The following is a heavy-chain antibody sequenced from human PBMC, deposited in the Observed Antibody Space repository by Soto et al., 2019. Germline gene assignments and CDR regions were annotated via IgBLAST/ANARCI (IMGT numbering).Heavy chain of an antibody. Sequence: PSETLSLTCTVSGGSVSSGSYYWSWIRQPPGKGLEWIGYIYYSGSTNYNPSLKTRVTISVDTSKNQFSLKLSSVTAADTAVYYCARVPVEMDTIGFYYYYGMDVWGQGTTVTVSS. CDR1: GGSVSSGSYY. J-gene: IGHJ6*02. V-gene: IGHV4-61*01. CDR2: IYYSGST. CDR3: ARVPVEMDTIGFYYYYGMDV.